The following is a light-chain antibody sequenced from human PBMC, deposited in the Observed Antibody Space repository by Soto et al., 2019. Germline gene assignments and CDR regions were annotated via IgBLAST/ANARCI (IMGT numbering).Light chain of an antibody. J-gene: IGKJ3*01. V-gene: IGKV3-11*01. CDR3: QQRSNWPVFS. CDR1: QSVGSY. CDR2: DAS. Sequence: ETVLTQSPATLSLSPGERATLSCRASQSVGSYLGWSQQKPGQAPRLLIYDASNRATGIPARVSGSGSGTDFTLTVSSLEPEDSAVYYCQQRSNWPVFSFGPGTKVDIK.